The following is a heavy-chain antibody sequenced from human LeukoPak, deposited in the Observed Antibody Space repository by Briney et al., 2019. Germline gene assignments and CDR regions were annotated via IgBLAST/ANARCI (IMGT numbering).Heavy chain of an antibody. CDR2: INPSGGST. Sequence: GSVKVSCTASGYTFTSYNMHWVRQAPGQGLEWMGIINPSGGSTNYAQTFQGRVTMTRDTSTSTVYMELSSLTSEDTAVYYCVIDPRLPTVTNDAFYSCGQGTMVTLSS. D-gene: IGHD4-17*01. J-gene: IGHJ3*02. V-gene: IGHV1-46*01. CDR1: GYTFTSYN. CDR3: VIDPRLPTVTNDAFYS.